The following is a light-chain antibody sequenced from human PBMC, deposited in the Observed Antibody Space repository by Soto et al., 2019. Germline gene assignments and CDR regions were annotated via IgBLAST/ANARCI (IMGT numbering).Light chain of an antibody. CDR1: QSVSSNY. Sequence: EIVLTQSPGTLSLSPGERATLSCRASQSVSSNYLAWYQQKPGQAPRLLIYDASDRATGIPGRFSGSGSGTDFTLTISSLEPEDFAVYYCQQHSNWPPITFGQGTRLEI. V-gene: IGKV3D-20*02. CDR3: QQHSNWPPIT. CDR2: DAS. J-gene: IGKJ5*01.